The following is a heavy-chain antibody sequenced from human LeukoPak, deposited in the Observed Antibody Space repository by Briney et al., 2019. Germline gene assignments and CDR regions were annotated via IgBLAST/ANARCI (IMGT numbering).Heavy chain of an antibody. CDR1: GFTFSSYA. V-gene: IGHV3-23*01. CDR3: ARDQRKTWSLDY. D-gene: IGHD2-8*02. CDR2: ISGSGDGT. Sequence: GGSLRLSCAASGFTFSSYAMSWVRQAPGKGLEWVSVISGSGDGTYYADSVKGRFTISRYNSKNSLYLQMNSLRAEDTAVYYCARDQRKTWSLDYWGQGTLVTVSS. J-gene: IGHJ4*02.